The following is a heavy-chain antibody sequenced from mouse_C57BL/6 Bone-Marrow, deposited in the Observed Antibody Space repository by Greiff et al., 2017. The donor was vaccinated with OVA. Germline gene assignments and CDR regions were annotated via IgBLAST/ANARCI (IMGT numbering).Heavy chain of an antibody. D-gene: IGHD2-4*01. V-gene: IGHV2-5*01. J-gene: IGHJ2*01. CDR2: IWRGGST. Sequence: VQRVESGPGLVQPSQSLSITCTASGFSLTSYGVHWVRQSPGKGLEWLGVIWRGGSTDYNAAFMSRLSITKDNSKSQIFYKINSLQTDDTAIYYCAKINYDDLYFAYWGQGTTLTVSS. CDR1: GFSLTSYG. CDR3: AKINYDDLYFAY.